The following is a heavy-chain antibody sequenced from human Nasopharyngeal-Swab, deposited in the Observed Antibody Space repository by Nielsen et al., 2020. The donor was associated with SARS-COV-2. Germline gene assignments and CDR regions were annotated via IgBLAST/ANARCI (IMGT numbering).Heavy chain of an antibody. J-gene: IGHJ6*02. V-gene: IGHV4-59*01. Sequence: SETLSLTCTVSGGSISSYYWSWIRQPPGKGLEWIGYIYYSGSTNYNPSLKSRVTISVDTSKNQFSLKLSSVTAADTAVYYCARDRPAAADSNYYYGMDVWGQGTTGTVSS. CDR2: IYYSGST. D-gene: IGHD6-13*01. CDR1: GGSISSYY. CDR3: ARDRPAAADSNYYYGMDV.